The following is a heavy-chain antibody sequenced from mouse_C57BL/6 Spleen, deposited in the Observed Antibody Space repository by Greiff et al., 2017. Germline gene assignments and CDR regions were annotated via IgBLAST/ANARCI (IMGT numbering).Heavy chain of an antibody. CDR3: AREGNGNFGGFDY. CDR1: GFTFSSYA. J-gene: IGHJ2*01. Sequence: EVMLVESGGGLVKPGGSLKLSCAASGFTFSSYAMSWVRQTPEKRLEWVATISDGGSYTYYPDNVKGRFTISRDNAKNNLYLQMSHLNSEDTAMYYCAREGNGNFGGFDYWGQGTTLTVSS. V-gene: IGHV5-4*01. D-gene: IGHD2-1*01. CDR2: ISDGGSYT.